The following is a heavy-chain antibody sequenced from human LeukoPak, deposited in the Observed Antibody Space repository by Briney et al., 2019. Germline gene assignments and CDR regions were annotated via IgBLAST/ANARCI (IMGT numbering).Heavy chain of an antibody. Sequence: ASVKVSCKASGGTFSSYAISWVRQAPGQGLEWMGRIIPILGIANYAQKFQGRVTITADKSTSTAYMELSSLRSEDTAVYYCARDGDMGRYDYWGQGTLVTVSS. D-gene: IGHD2-15*01. V-gene: IGHV1-69*04. J-gene: IGHJ4*02. CDR3: ARDGDMGRYDY. CDR1: GGTFSSYA. CDR2: IIPILGIA.